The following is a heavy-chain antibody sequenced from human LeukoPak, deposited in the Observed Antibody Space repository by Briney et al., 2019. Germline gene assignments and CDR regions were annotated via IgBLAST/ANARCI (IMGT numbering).Heavy chain of an antibody. Sequence: SETLSLTCAVSGGSISSGGYSWSWIRQPPGKGLEWIGYIYHSGGTYYNPSLKSRVTISVDRSKNQFSLKLSSVTAADTAGESLARGGGGESMDVWGKGTTVTVSS. CDR2: IYHSGGT. J-gene: IGHJ6*03. V-gene: IGHV4-30-2*01. CDR1: GGSISSGGYS. CDR3: ARGGGGESMDV. D-gene: IGHD3-16*01.